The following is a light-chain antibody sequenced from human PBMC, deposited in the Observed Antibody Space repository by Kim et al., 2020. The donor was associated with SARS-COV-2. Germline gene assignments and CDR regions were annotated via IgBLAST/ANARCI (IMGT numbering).Light chain of an antibody. CDR1: SIGSKS. V-gene: IGLV3-21*04. CDR2: YDS. Sequence: PGRTARGSCGGNSIGSKSVHWYQQQSGQAPVLVIYYDSDRPSGIPERFSGSNSGNTATLTISRVEAGDEADYYCQVWDSTSDHRVVFGGGTQLTVL. CDR3: QVWDSTSDHRVV. J-gene: IGLJ2*01.